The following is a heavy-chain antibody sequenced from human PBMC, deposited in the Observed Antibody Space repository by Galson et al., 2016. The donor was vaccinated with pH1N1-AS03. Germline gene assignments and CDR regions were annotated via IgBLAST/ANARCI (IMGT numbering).Heavy chain of an antibody. CDR2: IRSSGNTI. D-gene: IGHD1-26*01. J-gene: IGHJ4*02. V-gene: IGHV3-48*01. CDR1: GFTFTSYS. CDR3: ARDAPEARVGASFDY. Sequence: SLRLSCAASGFTFTSYSMNWVRQAPGKGLEWISYIRSSGNTIYYANSVKGRFTISRDNAKNSVYLQMNSLRAEDTAVYYCARDAPEARVGASFDYWGQGTLVIVSS.